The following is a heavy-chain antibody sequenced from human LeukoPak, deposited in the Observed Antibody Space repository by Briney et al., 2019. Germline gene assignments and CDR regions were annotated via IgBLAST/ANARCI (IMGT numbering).Heavy chain of an antibody. J-gene: IGHJ3*02. CDR1: GFTVSRNY. CDR2: IYSGGST. D-gene: IGHD1-26*01. CDR3: ARHLIVGATEGAFDI. V-gene: IGHV3-66*02. Sequence: PPGGSLRLSCAASGFTVSRNYMSWVRQAPGKGLEWVSVIYSGGSTYYADSVKGRFTISRDNSKNTLYLQMNSLRAEDTAVYYCARHLIVGATEGAFDIWGQGTMVTVSS.